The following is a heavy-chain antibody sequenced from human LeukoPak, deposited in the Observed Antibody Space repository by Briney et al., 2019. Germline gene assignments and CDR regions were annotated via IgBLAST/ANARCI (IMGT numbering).Heavy chain of an antibody. CDR3: ARDRDRGIRAAGWFDP. V-gene: IGHV4-30-4*08. D-gene: IGHD6-13*01. Sequence: PSQTLSLTCTVSGGSISSGDYYWSWIRQPPGKGLEWIGYIYYSGSTYYNPSLKSRVTISVDTSKNQFSLKLSSVTAADTAVYYCARDRDRGIRAAGWFDPWGQGTLVTVSS. CDR1: GGSISSGDYY. J-gene: IGHJ5*02. CDR2: IYYSGST.